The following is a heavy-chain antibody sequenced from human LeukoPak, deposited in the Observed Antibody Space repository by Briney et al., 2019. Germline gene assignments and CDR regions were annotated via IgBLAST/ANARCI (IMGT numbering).Heavy chain of an antibody. CDR3: ARESESYDSSGFTFGY. D-gene: IGHD3-22*01. CDR1: GFTFSSYG. J-gene: IGHJ4*02. CDR2: IRYDGSNK. Sequence: GGSLRLSCAASGFTFSSYGMHWVRQAPGRGLEWVAFIRYDGSNKYYADSVKGRFTISRDNSKNTLYLQMNSLRAEDTAVYYCARESESYDSSGFTFGYWGQETLVTVSS. V-gene: IGHV3-30*02.